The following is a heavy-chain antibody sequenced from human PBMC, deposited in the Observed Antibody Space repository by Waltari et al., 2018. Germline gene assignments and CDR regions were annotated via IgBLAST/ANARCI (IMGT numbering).Heavy chain of an antibody. CDR1: RFTFSNSW. D-gene: IGHD1-26*01. V-gene: IGHV3-74*01. CDR3: ARGVGAMGY. CDR2: INTDGSST. Sequence: EVQLVESGGGLVQPGGSLRLSCAASRFTFSNSWQHWVRQAPGKGLVWVSRINTDGSSTNYADSVKGRFTISRDNAKNTLYLQMNSLRAEDTAVYYCARGVGAMGYWGQGTLVTVSS. J-gene: IGHJ4*02.